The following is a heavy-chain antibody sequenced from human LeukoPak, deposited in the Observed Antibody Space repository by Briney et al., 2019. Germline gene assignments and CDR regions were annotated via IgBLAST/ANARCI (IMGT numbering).Heavy chain of an antibody. D-gene: IGHD5-18*01. Sequence: GGSLRLSCAASGFTFSSYAMSWVRQAPGKGLEWVSAISGSGGSTYYADSVKGRFTISRDNSKNTLYLQMNSLRAGDTAVYYCAKDPGYSYGPHYYFDCWGQGTLVTVSS. V-gene: IGHV3-23*01. CDR1: GFTFSSYA. CDR2: ISGSGGST. J-gene: IGHJ4*02. CDR3: AKDPGYSYGPHYYFDC.